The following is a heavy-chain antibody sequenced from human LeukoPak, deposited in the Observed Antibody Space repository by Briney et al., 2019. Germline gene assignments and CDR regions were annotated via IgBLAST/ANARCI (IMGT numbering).Heavy chain of an antibody. D-gene: IGHD6-13*01. V-gene: IGHV4-59*01. CDR3: ARAGSWKLNFDY. J-gene: IGHJ4*02. CDR2: IYYRGNT. CDR1: GGSISSYY. Sequence: SETLSLTCTVSGGSISSYYWSWIRQPPGKGLEWIGYIYYRGNTNYNPSLKTRVTISVDTSKNQFSLKLSSVTAADTAVYYCARAGSWKLNFDYWGQGTLVTVSS.